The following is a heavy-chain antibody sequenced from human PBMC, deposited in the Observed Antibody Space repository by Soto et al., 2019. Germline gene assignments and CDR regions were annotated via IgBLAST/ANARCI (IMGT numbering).Heavy chain of an antibody. CDR3: TTGLRTFRLGW. CDR1: GFSFTDAR. CDR2: IQRKIDGGTT. J-gene: IGHJ4*02. V-gene: IGHV3-15*01. D-gene: IGHD6-19*01. Sequence: EVQLVESGGGLVKPGESLRLSCAASGFSFTDARTTWVRQAPGKGLEWVGHIQRKIDGGTTDYAAPVKGRFTISGDDSENTLYLQMSSLKSEDTAVYYCTTGLRTFRLGWWGQGTLVTVSS.